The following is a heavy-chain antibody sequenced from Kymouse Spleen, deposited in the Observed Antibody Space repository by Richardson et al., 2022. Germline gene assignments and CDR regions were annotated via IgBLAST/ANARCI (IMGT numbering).Heavy chain of an antibody. CDR1: GGSFSGYY. D-gene: IGHD1-7*01. J-gene: IGHJ4*02. CDR3: ARGGITGTTFFFDY. CDR2: INHSGST. Sequence: QVQLQQWGAGLLKPSETLSLTCAVYGGSFSGYYWSWIRQPPGKGLEWIGEINHSGSTNYNPSLKSRVTISVDTSKNQFSLKLSSVTAADTAVYYCARGGITGTTFFFDYWGQGTLVTVSS. V-gene: IGHV4-34*01.